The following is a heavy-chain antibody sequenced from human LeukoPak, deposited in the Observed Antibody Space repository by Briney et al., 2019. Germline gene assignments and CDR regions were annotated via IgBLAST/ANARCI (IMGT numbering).Heavy chain of an antibody. CDR2: ISYDGSNK. D-gene: IGHD2-15*01. V-gene: IGHV3-30-3*01. Sequence: GGSLRLSCAASGFTFSSYAMHWVRQAPGKGLEWVAVISYDGSNKYYADSVKGRFTISRDNSKNTLYLQMNSLRAEDTAVYYCAKGGWRSCSGGSCAPFYWGQGTLVTVSS. J-gene: IGHJ4*02. CDR1: GFTFSSYA. CDR3: AKGGWRSCSGGSCAPFY.